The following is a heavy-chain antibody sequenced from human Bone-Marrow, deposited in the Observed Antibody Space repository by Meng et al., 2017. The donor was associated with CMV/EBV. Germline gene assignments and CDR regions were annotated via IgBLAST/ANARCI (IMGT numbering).Heavy chain of an antibody. CDR2: INHSGST. CDR1: GGSFSGYY. D-gene: IGHD3-3*01. V-gene: IGHV4-34*01. J-gene: IGHJ6*02. CDR3: ARDGTYYDFWSGYYAPMPYYYYGMDV. Sequence: SETLSLTCAVYGGSFSGYYWSWIRQPPGKGLEWIGEINHSGSTNYNPSLKSRVTISVDTSKNQFSLNLSSVTAADTAVYYCARDGTYYDFWSGYYAPMPYYYYGMDVWGQGTTVTVSS.